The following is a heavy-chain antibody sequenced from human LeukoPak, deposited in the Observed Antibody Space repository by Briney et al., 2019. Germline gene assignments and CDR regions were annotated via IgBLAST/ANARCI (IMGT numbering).Heavy chain of an antibody. J-gene: IGHJ4*02. CDR3: ARLMTAVSNFDY. D-gene: IGHD4-17*01. CDR1: GFIFSDYF. CDR2: IESDGSEK. Sequence: PGGSLRLSCGASGFIFSDYFMTWVRQAPGKGLEWVANIESDGSEKYYVDSVKGRFTISRDNAKNSLYLQMSSLRAEDTAVYYCARLMTAVSNFDYWGQGTLVTVPS. V-gene: IGHV3-7*01.